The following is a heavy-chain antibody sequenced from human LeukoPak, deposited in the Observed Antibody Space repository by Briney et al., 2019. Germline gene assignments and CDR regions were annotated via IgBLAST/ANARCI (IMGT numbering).Heavy chain of an antibody. D-gene: IGHD2-15*01. J-gene: IGHJ4*02. CDR2: INHSGST. Sequence: SETLSLTCAVYGGSFSGYYWGWIRQPPGKGLEWIGEINHSGSTNYNPSLKSRVTISVDTSKNQFSLKLSSVTAADTAVYYCAREERYCSGGSCYPVDYWGQGTLVTVSS. V-gene: IGHV4-34*01. CDR3: AREERYCSGGSCYPVDY. CDR1: GGSFSGYY.